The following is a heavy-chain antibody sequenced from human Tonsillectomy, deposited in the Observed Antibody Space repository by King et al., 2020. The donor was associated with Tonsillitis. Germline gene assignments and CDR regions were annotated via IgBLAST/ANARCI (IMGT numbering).Heavy chain of an antibody. CDR3: ARDAGGWEPPY. CDR1: GGSVRSGDFY. CDR2: IYYTGST. D-gene: IGHD1-26*01. J-gene: IGHJ4*02. Sequence: VQLQESGPGLVKPSETLSLTCSVSGGSVRSGDFYWSWIRQPPGKGLEWIGHIYYTGSTSYNPSLRSRLSMSISTYKNQFSLRLNSVTAADTAVYYCARDAGGWEPPYWGRGTLVTVSS. V-gene: IGHV4-61*08.